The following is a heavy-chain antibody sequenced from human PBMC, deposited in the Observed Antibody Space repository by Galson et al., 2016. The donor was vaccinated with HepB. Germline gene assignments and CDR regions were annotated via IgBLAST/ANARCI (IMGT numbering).Heavy chain of an antibody. CDR2: SYADGRT. CDR1: GFIVSNDY. V-gene: IGHV3-53*01. Sequence: SLRLSCAASGFIVSNDYMNWVRQAPGKGLEWLSVSYADGRTYYAESVRGRFTISRDNSKSTVYLQMNSLKTEDTAVYYCARMRYSSGWLDGFDIWGQGTMVTVSS. D-gene: IGHD6-19*01. J-gene: IGHJ3*02. CDR3: ARMRYSSGWLDGFDI.